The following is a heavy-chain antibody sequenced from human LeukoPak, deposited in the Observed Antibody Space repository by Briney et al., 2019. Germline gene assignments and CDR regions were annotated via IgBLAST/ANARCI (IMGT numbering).Heavy chain of an antibody. V-gene: IGHV3-7*01. CDR1: GFTFSSYW. CDR3: AREVAMIVVVTAGLDY. CDR2: IKQDGSEK. Sequence: NPGGSLRLSCAASGFTFSSYWMSWVRQAPGKGPEWVANIKQDGSEKYYVDSVKGRFTISRDNAKNSLYLQMNSLRAEDTAVYYCAREVAMIVVVTAGLDYWGQGTLVTVSS. D-gene: IGHD3-22*01. J-gene: IGHJ4*02.